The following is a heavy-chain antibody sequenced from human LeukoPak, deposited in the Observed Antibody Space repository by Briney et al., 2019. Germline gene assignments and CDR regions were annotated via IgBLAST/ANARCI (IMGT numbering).Heavy chain of an antibody. J-gene: IGHJ2*01. V-gene: IGHV4-59*04. Sequence: SETLSPTCAVSGGSISSYYWSWIRQPPGKGLEWIGYVYYSGSIYYNPSLKSRVTMSVDTSRNQFSLKLSSVTAVDTAVYYCARRSYDSSGYRDWYFDLWGRGTLVTVSS. CDR1: GGSISSYY. D-gene: IGHD3-22*01. CDR2: VYYSGSI. CDR3: ARRSYDSSGYRDWYFDL.